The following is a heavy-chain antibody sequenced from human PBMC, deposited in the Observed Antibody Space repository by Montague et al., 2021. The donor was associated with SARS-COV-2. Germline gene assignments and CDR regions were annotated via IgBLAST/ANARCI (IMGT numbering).Heavy chain of an antibody. V-gene: IGHV4-39*01. J-gene: IGHJ6*02. CDR3: ARRVTGTTVHYYYYGMDV. CDR1: GGSISSSSYY. CDR2: IYYSGST. D-gene: IGHD1-20*01. Sequence: SETLSFTCTVSGGSISSSSYYWGWIRQPPGKGLEWIGSIYYSGSTYYNPSLKSRVTISVDTSKNQFSLKLSSVTAADTAVYYCARRVTGTTVHYYYYGMDVWGQGTTVTVSS.